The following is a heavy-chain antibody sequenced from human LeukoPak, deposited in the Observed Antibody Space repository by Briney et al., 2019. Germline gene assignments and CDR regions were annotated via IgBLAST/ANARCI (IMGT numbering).Heavy chain of an antibody. Sequence: GGSLRLSCAASGFTFSSYAMSWVRQAPGKGLEWVSAISGSGGSTYYADSVKGRFTISRDNSKNTLYLQTNSLRAEDTAVYYCAKDSLRVRGVIMGSWGQGTLVTVSS. CDR2: ISGSGGST. J-gene: IGHJ4*02. CDR1: GFTFSSYA. CDR3: AKDSLRVRGVIMGS. V-gene: IGHV3-23*01. D-gene: IGHD3-10*01.